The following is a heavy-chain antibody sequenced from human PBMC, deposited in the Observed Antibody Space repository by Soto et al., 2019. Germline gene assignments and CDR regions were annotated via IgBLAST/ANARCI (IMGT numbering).Heavy chain of an antibody. V-gene: IGHV4-59*08. CDR3: ASQSTGYPYYFNY. J-gene: IGHJ4*02. CDR1: GGSISSYY. Sequence: PLETLSLTCTVSGGSISSYYWSWIRQSPGKGLEWIGYIHYSGNTNYNPSLKSRVTISVDTSKNQFSLKLSSVTAADTAVYYCASQSTGYPYYFNYWGQGTLVTVSS. CDR2: IHYSGNT. D-gene: IGHD3-22*01.